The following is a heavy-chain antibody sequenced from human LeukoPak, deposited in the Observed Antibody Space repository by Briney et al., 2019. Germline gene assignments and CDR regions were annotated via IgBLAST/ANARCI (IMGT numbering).Heavy chain of an antibody. CDR3: ARDRVVTAQWDNYFDY. J-gene: IGHJ4*02. D-gene: IGHD2-21*02. Sequence: ETLSLTCAVYGGSFSGYYWSWIRQPPGKGLEWIGEINHSGSTNYNPSLKSRVTISVDTSKNQFSLKLSSVTAADTAVYYCARDRVVTAQWDNYFDYWGQGTLVTVSS. V-gene: IGHV4-34*01. CDR2: INHSGST. CDR1: GGSFSGYY.